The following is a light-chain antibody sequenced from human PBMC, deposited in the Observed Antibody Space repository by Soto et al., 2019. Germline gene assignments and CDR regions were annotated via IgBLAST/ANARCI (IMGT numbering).Light chain of an antibody. Sequence: QSALTQPPSASGFPGQSVTISCTGTSTDVYGSNFVSWYQQHPGKAPQLMIYEVTERPSGVLDRFSDSKSRNTASLTVSWLQPEDEADYFCSSYVGRNLLLFGAGTKVTVL. CDR2: EVT. V-gene: IGLV2-8*01. CDR3: SSYVGRNLLL. J-gene: IGLJ1*01. CDR1: STDVYGSNF.